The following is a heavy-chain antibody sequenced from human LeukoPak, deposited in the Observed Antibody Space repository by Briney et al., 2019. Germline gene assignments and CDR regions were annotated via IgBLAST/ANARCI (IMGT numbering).Heavy chain of an antibody. D-gene: IGHD3-10*01. V-gene: IGHV1-8*01. J-gene: IGHJ1*01. CDR2: MNPNIGNT. CDR3: ARGQADYGSGSRYEY. CDR1: GYTFTSYD. Sequence: SVKVSCKASGYTFTSYDINWVRQATGQGLEWMGWMNPNIGNTGYAQKFQGRVTMTRNTSISTAYMELSSLRSEDTAVYYCARGQADYGSGSRYEYWGQGTLVTVSS.